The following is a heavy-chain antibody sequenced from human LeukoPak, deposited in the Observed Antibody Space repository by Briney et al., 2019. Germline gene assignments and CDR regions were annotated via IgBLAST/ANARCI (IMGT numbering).Heavy chain of an antibody. CDR3: AKDDRGQRGGYYYYYMDV. D-gene: IGHD3-10*01. V-gene: IGHV3-23*01. J-gene: IGHJ6*03. CDR1: GFTFISYG. Sequence: PGGTLRLSCAASGFTFISYGMSWVRQAPGKGLEWVSAISGSGGSTYYADSVKGRFTISRDNSKNTLYLQMNSLRAEDTAVYYCAKDDRGQRGGYYYYYMDVWGKGTTVTISS. CDR2: ISGSGGST.